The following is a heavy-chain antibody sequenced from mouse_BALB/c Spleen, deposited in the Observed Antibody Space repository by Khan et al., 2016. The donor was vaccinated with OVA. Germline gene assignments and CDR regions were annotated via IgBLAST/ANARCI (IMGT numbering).Heavy chain of an antibody. V-gene: IGHV5-6*01. CDR2: ISNGGSYT. J-gene: IGHJ3*01. CDR3: ARHRFTSPAAWFAY. CDR1: GFTFSSYG. Sequence: EVQRVESGGDLVKPGGSLKLSCEASGFTFSSYGMSWVRQTPDKRLEWVATISNGGSYTYYPDSVKGRLTISRANAKNTLYLQMSSLKSEDTAMYYCARHRFTSPAAWFAYWGQGTLVTVSA. D-gene: IGHD1-1*01.